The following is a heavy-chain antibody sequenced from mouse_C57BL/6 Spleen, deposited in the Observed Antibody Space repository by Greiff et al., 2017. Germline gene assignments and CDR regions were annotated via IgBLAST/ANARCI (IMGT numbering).Heavy chain of an antibody. Sequence: EVHLVESGGGLVKPGGSLKLSCAASGFTFSDYGMHWVRQAPEKGLEWVAYISSGSSTIYYADTVKGRFTISRDNAKNTLFLQMTSLRSEDTAMYYCVGDYDSYFAMDYWGQGTSVTVSS. CDR3: VGDYDSYFAMDY. V-gene: IGHV5-17*01. D-gene: IGHD2-4*01. J-gene: IGHJ4*01. CDR2: ISSGSSTI. CDR1: GFTFSDYG.